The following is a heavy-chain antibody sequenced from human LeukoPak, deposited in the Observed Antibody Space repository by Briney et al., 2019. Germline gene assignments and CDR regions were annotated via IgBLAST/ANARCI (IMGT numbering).Heavy chain of an antibody. J-gene: IGHJ5*02. Sequence: SETLSLTCTVSGYSISSPYCWGWIRQPPGKGLECIGIIYHSGITYYNPSLKSRVTVSVDTSRNRFSLKLSSVTAADSAVYYCARYGSGSYVSDWFDPWGQGTLVTVSS. CDR3: ARYGSGSYVSDWFDP. V-gene: IGHV4-38-2*02. CDR1: GYSISSPYC. D-gene: IGHD3-10*01. CDR2: IYHSGIT.